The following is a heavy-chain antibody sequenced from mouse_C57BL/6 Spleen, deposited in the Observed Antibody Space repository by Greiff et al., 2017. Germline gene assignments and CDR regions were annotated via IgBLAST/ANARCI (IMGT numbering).Heavy chain of an antibody. CDR2: IVPGSGST. V-gene: IGHV1-9*01. Sequence: QVQLQQPGAELMKPGASVKLSCKATGYTFTGYWIEWVKQRPGRGLEWIGEIVPGSGSTNYNEKFKGKATITADATSNTAYMQLSSLTTEDSAIYYCARREQVFAYWGQRPLVTVSA. CDR3: ARREQVFAY. CDR1: GYTFTGYW. J-gene: IGHJ3*01.